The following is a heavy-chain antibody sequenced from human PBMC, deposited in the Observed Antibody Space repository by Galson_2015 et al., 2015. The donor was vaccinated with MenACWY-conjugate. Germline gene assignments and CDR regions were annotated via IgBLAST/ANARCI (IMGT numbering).Heavy chain of an antibody. CDR3: ARGHYGMDV. CDR1: GFTFQNYW. J-gene: IGHJ6*02. CDR2: IKNDGSEK. Sequence: SLRLSCAASGFTFQNYWMTWVRQAPGKGLEWVASIKNDGSEKYYVDSVKGRFTISRDNAKNSLYLEMNSLRVEDPAVYSCARGHYGMDVWGQGTTVTASS. V-gene: IGHV3-7*03.